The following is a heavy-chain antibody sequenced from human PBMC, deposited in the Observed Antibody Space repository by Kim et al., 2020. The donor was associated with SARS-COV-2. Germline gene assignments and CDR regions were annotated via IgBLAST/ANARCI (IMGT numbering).Heavy chain of an antibody. D-gene: IGHD7-27*01. V-gene: IGHV1-2*06. Sequence: ASVKVSCKASGYTFTAYYLDWVRQAPGQGLQWMGRINTVSGVTDYAREFQGRVTMTRDTSINTAYLDMSGLRSDDLAVYYCTTGVKYAFEVWGQWTMVTVSS. CDR1: GYTFTAYY. CDR3: TTGVKYAFEV. J-gene: IGHJ3*01. CDR2: INTVSGVT.